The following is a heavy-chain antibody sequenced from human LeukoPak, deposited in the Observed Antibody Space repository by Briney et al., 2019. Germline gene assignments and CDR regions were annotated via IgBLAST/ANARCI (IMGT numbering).Heavy chain of an antibody. V-gene: IGHV5-51*01. Sequence: GESLKISCKGSGYSLTSYWIGWVRQMPGKGLEWMGIIYPGDSDTRYSPSFQGQVTISADKSISTAYLQWSSLEASDTAMYYCPRTGAGSYVPGSYSCLDPWAREPWSPSPQ. CDR2: IYPGDSDT. J-gene: IGHJ5*02. CDR3: PRTGAGSYVPGSYSCLDP. CDR1: GYSLTSYW. D-gene: IGHD3-10*01.